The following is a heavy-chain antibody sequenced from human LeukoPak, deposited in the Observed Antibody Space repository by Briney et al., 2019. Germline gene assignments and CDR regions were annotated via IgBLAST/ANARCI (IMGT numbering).Heavy chain of an antibody. D-gene: IGHD3-3*01. CDR2: ISAYNGNT. J-gene: IGHJ5*02. V-gene: IGHV1-18*01. CDR3: ARDRYYDFWSGRGSSNWFDP. Sequence: GASVKVSCKASGYTFTSYGISWVRQAPGQGLEWMGWISAYNGNTNYAQKLQGRVTMTTDTSTSTAYMELRSLRSDDTAVYYCARDRYYDFWSGRGSSNWFDPWGQGTLVTVSS. CDR1: GYTFTSYG.